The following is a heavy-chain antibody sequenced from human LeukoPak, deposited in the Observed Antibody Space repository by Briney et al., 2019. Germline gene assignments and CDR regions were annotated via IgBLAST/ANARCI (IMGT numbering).Heavy chain of an antibody. CDR3: AREGPQIVVVPAGSKNYYYYGMDV. J-gene: IGHJ6*02. Sequence: SETLSLTCTVSGGSISSGGYYWSWIRQPPGKGLEWIGEINHSGSTNYNPSLKSRVTISVDTSKNQFSLKLSSVTAADTAVYYCAREGPQIVVVPAGSKNYYYYGMDVWGQGTTVTVSS. CDR1: GGSISSGGYY. V-gene: IGHV4-61*08. D-gene: IGHD2-2*01. CDR2: INHSGST.